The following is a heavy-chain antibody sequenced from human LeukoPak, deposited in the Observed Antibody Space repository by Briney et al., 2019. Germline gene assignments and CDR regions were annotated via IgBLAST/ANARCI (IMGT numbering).Heavy chain of an antibody. CDR2: ISSSSSYI. V-gene: IGHV3-21*01. D-gene: IGHD1-26*01. CDR3: ARVEGARYYFDY. CDR1: GFTFSSYS. J-gene: IGHJ4*02. Sequence: PGGSLRLSCAASGFTFSSYSMNWVRQAPGKGLEWVSSISSSSSYIYYADSVKGRFTISRDNAKNSLYLQMNSLRAEDTAVYYCARVEGARYYFDYWGQGTLVTVSP.